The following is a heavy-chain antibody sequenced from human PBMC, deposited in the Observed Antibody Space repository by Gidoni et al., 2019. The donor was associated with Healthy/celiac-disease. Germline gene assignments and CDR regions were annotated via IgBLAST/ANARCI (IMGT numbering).Heavy chain of an antibody. V-gene: IGHV3-23*01. D-gene: IGHD6-19*01. CDR3: AKDRLSSGWYYYFDY. Sequence: EVQLLESVGGLVQPGGSLRLSCAASGFTFSSYAMIWVRQAPGKGLEWVSASSGSGGSTYYADSVKGRFTISRDNSKNTLYLQMNSLRAEDTAVYYCAKDRLSSGWYYYFDYWGQGTLVTVSS. J-gene: IGHJ4*02. CDR2: SSGSGGST. CDR1: GFTFSSYA.